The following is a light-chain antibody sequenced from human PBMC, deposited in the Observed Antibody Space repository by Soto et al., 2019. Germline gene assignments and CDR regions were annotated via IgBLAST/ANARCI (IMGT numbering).Light chain of an antibody. V-gene: IGLV2-14*01. J-gene: IGLJ2*01. CDR1: SSDIGRYKF. Sequence: QSVLTQPASVSGSPGQSITISCTGTSSDIGRYKFVSWFQQHPGKAPKLLIFEGTNRPSGVSNRFSGSKSGNTASLTISGLQAEDEADYYCSSYTSSSTLVFGGGTKLTVL. CDR2: EGT. CDR3: SSYTSSSTLV.